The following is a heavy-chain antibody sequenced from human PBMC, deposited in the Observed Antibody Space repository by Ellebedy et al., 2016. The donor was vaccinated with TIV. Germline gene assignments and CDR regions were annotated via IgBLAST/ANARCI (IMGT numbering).Heavy chain of an antibody. CDR2: IDGSEHT. Sequence: GESLKISCAASGFAFSAKGTSCVRQAPGTELEWVSGIDGSEHTDYGASVKGRFTMYRDISKNTLYLQLNSLRAEDTALYYCKNDSGWEHEYWGQGTLVTISS. J-gene: IGHJ4*02. V-gene: IGHV3-23*01. CDR1: GFAFSAKG. CDR3: KNDSGWEHEY. D-gene: IGHD3-10*01.